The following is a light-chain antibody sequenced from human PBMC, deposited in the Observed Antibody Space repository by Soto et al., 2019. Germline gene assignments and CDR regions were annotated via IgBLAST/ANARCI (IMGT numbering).Light chain of an antibody. CDR3: QAWDINTAV. Sequence: SYELTQPPSVSVSPGQTASITRSGDKLGDKFACWYQQKPGQSPVLVIYEDYKRPSGIPERFSGSNSGNTATLTISDTQAMDEADYYCQAWDINTAVFGTGTKLTVL. CDR2: EDY. J-gene: IGLJ1*01. V-gene: IGLV3-1*01. CDR1: KLGDKF.